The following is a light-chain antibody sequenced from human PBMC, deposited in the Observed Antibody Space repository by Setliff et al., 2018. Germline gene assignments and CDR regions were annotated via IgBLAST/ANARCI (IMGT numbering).Light chain of an antibody. CDR1: SRDIGFSKYNY. CDR3: SSFTSSRLYV. V-gene: IGLV2-14*01. J-gene: IGLJ1*01. Sequence: QSVLTQPASVSGSPGQSITISCTGTSRDIGFSKYNYVSWYQQHPGKAPKLIISEVSHRPSGVSXRFSGSXXXXXAXLTIPGPQPEDEADYYCSSFTSSRLYVFGTGTKVTVL. CDR2: EVS.